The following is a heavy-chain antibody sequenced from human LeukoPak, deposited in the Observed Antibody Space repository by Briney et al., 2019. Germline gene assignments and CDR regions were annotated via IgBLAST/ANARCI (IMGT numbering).Heavy chain of an antibody. J-gene: IGHJ6*02. Sequence: GASVKVSCKASGYTFTGYYMHWVRQAPGQGLEWMGWINPNSGGTNYAQKFQGRVTMTRDTSISTAYMELSRLRSDDTAAYYCARDLVYSNYGVDVWGQGTTVTVSS. CDR1: GYTFTGYY. V-gene: IGHV1-2*02. D-gene: IGHD4-11*01. CDR3: ARDLVYSNYGVDV. CDR2: INPNSGGT.